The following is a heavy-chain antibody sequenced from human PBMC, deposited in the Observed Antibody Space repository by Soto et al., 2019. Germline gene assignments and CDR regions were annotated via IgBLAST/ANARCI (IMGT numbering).Heavy chain of an antibody. CDR1: GFTFSRGW. V-gene: IGHV3-15*01. J-gene: IGHJ4*02. Sequence: GGSLRLSCSASGFTFSRGWLSWVRQAPGKGVEWIGRIKSKNDGGTTDYAASVKGRFTISRDDSRNTVYLQMSSLKIEDTAVYYCTTDRGLVEIVIFGSWGQGTLVTVSS. CDR2: IKSKNDGGTT. CDR3: TTDRGLVEIVIFGS. D-gene: IGHD2-2*03.